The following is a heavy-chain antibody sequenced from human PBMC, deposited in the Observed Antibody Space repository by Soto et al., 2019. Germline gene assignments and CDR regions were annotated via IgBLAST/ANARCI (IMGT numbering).Heavy chain of an antibody. D-gene: IGHD3-22*01. V-gene: IGHV4-59*01. CDR1: GGSISSYY. Sequence: SETLSLTCTVSGGSISSYYWSWIRQPPGKGLEWIGYIYYSGSTNYNPSLKSRVTISVDTSKNQFSLKLSSVTAADTAVYYCARLAHYYDSSGYYQAVDYWGQGNLVTVSS. CDR2: IYYSGST. CDR3: ARLAHYYDSSGYYQAVDY. J-gene: IGHJ4*02.